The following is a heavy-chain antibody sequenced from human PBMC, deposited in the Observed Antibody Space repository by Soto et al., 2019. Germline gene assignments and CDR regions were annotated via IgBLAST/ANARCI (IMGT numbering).Heavy chain of an antibody. Sequence: GSLRLSCAASGFTFSNSGMNWVRQAPGKGLEWVAFISDDGSNKYYADSMKGRFTMSRDNSKSTLYLQMSSLRVEDTAVYYCTKRRNVLRFLEWSSGMEVWGQGTTVTVSS. V-gene: IGHV3-30*18. D-gene: IGHD3-3*01. CDR2: ISDDGSNK. CDR1: GFTFSNSG. J-gene: IGHJ6*02. CDR3: TKRRNVLRFLEWSSGMEV.